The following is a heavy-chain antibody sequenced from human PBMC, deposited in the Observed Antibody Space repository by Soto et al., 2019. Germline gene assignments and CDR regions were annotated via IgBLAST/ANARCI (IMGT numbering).Heavy chain of an antibody. CDR2: IYWDDDK. CDR1: GFSLSTSGVG. V-gene: IGHV2-5*02. Sequence: QITLKESGPTLVKPTQTITLTCTFSGFSLSTSGVGVGWIRQPPGKALEWLALIYWDDDKRYSPSLKSRLTITKDTSKNQVVLTMTNMDPVDTATYYCAHLDFDWLFRDAFDIWGQGTMVTVSS. CDR3: AHLDFDWLFRDAFDI. J-gene: IGHJ3*02. D-gene: IGHD3-9*01.